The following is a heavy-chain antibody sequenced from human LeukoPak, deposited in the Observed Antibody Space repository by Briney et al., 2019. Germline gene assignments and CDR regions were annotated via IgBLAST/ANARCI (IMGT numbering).Heavy chain of an antibody. Sequence: GASVKVSCKASGGTFSSYAISWARQAPGQGLEWMGGIIPIFGTANYAQKFQGRVTITADESTSTAYMELSSLRSEDTAVYYCARSSPLYYDFWSGYYTNKNYGMDVWGQGTTVTVSS. CDR3: ARSSPLYYDFWSGYYTNKNYGMDV. D-gene: IGHD3-3*01. CDR1: GGTFSSYA. J-gene: IGHJ6*02. V-gene: IGHV1-69*13. CDR2: IIPIFGTA.